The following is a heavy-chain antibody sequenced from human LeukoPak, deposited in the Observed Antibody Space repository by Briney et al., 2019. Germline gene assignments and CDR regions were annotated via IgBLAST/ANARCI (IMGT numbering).Heavy chain of an antibody. Sequence: PSETLSLTCTVSGGSISSGSHYWSWIRQPAGKGLEWIGYIYYSGSTNYNPSLKSRVTISVDTSKNQFSLKLSSVTAADTAVYYCAREGYSGYDYRVAASYYYYYYMDVWGKGTTVTVSS. CDR1: GGSISSGSHY. J-gene: IGHJ6*03. CDR3: AREGYSGYDYRVAASYYYYYYMDV. D-gene: IGHD5-12*01. V-gene: IGHV4-61*10. CDR2: IYYSGST.